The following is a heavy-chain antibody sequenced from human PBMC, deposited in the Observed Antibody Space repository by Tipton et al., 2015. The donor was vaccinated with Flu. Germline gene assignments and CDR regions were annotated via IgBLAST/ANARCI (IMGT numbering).Heavy chain of an antibody. CDR3: ASGLYDSSGYPH. V-gene: IGHV4-59*01. J-gene: IGHJ4*02. D-gene: IGHD3-22*01. CDR2: IYYSGST. CDR1: GGSISSYY. Sequence: TLSLTCTVSGGSISSYYWSWIRQPPGKGLEWIGYIYYSGSTNYNPSLKSRVTISVDTSKNQFSLKLSSVTAADTAVYYCASGLYDSSGYPHWCQGTLITVSS.